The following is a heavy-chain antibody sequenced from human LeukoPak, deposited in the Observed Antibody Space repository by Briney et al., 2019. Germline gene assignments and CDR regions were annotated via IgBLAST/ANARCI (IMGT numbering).Heavy chain of an antibody. CDR3: ARVDPDSRSTLEVFDY. J-gene: IGHJ4*02. CDR2: IYYSGST. V-gene: IGHV4-59*01. Sequence: KPSETLSLTCIVSGGSISSYYWSWIRQPPGKGLEWIGYIYYSGSTNYNPSLKSRVTISVDTSKNQFSLKLSSVTAADTAVYYCARVDPDSRSTLEVFDYWGQGTLVTVSS. D-gene: IGHD6-6*01. CDR1: GGSISSYY.